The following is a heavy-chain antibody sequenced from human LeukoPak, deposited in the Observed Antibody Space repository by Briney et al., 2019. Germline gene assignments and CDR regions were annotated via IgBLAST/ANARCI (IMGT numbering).Heavy chain of an antibody. V-gene: IGHV4-39*01. CDR2: VFYSGTT. CDR3: ARLARSTRDYSWHFDL. Sequence: ASETLSLTCTVSGGSFSSNNYYWTWLRQPPGMGLQWIGTVFYSGTTYYNPSLKSRATTSVDTSKNQFSLKLSSVTVADMAVYYCARLARSTRDYSWHFDLWGRGTLVTVSS. CDR1: GGSFSSNNYY. D-gene: IGHD4-17*01. J-gene: IGHJ2*01.